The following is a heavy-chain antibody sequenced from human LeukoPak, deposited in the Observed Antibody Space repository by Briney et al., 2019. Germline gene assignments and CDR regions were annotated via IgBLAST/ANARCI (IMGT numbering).Heavy chain of an antibody. CDR1: GYIFTNYG. CDR2: ISVYNGDT. CDR3: AREGGFDCSSTSCNFYYYYMDV. J-gene: IGHJ6*03. Sequence: ASVKVSCKASGYIFTNYGISWVRQAPGQGLEWMGWISVYNGDTNYAQKLQGRVTMTTDTSTSTAYMEVRSLRSDDTAVYYCAREGGFDCSSTSCNFYYYYMDVWGKGTTVTISS. D-gene: IGHD2-2*01. V-gene: IGHV1-18*01.